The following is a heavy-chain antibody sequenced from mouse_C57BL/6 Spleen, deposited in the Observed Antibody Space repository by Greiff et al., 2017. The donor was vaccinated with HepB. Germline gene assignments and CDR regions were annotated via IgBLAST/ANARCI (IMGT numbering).Heavy chain of an antibody. CDR2: IRSKSNNYAT. Sequence: EVQLVESGGGLVQPKGSLKLSCAASGFSFNTYAMNWVRQAPGKGLEWVARIRSKSNNYATYYADSVKDRFTISRDDSESMLYLQMNNLKTEDTAMYYCVRQKTGLYYYAMDYWGQGTSVTVSS. CDR3: VRQKTGLYYYAMDY. J-gene: IGHJ4*01. CDR1: GFSFNTYA. D-gene: IGHD4-1*01. V-gene: IGHV10-1*01.